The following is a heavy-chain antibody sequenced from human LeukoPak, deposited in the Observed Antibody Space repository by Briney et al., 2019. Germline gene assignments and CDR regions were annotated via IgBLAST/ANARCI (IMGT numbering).Heavy chain of an antibody. Sequence: HPGGSLRLSCAVSGFTFSSYAMSWVRHPPGKGLEWVSAISGSGGSTYYADSVKGRFTISRDNSKNTLYLQMNSLRAEDTAVYYCAKPPFGGNIVVVPAATYYFDYWGQGTLVTVSS. CDR3: AKPPFGGNIVVVPAATYYFDY. CDR2: ISGSGGST. J-gene: IGHJ4*02. CDR1: GFTFSSYA. V-gene: IGHV3-23*01. D-gene: IGHD2-2*01.